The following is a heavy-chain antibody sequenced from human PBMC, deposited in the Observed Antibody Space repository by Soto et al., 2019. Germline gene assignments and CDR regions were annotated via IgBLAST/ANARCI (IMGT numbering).Heavy chain of an antibody. D-gene: IGHD3-3*01. J-gene: IGHJ5*02. V-gene: IGHV2-5*02. Sequence: QINLIESGPTLVKPTQTLTLTCTFSGFSLSTSGAAVGWVRQPPGRALEWLALIYWDGDKRYNASLGNRLTITKDTSMNQVVLTLTNVDPADTATYYWAHRATMTIFGLIIDNGIWFDPWGQGTRVIVSS. CDR2: IYWDGDK. CDR3: AHRATMTIFGLIIDNGIWFDP. CDR1: GFSLSTSGAA.